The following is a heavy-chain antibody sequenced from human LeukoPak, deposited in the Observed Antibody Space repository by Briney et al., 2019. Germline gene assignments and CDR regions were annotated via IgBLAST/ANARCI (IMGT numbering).Heavy chain of an antibody. D-gene: IGHD3-10*01. J-gene: IGHJ4*02. CDR1: GGSFSGFY. CDR3: ARRDRYYYGSRIYWVIDY. Sequence: SETLSLTCAVYGGSFSGFYWTWIRQPPGKGLEWIGEIDHSGSTNCNPSLKSRVTISVDTSKNQFSLKLSSVTAADKAVYYCARRDRYYYGSRIYWVIDYWGQGTLVTVSS. CDR2: IDHSGST. V-gene: IGHV4-34*01.